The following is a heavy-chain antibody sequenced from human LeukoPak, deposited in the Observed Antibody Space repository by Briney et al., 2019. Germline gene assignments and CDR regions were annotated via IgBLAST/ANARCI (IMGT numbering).Heavy chain of an antibody. V-gene: IGHV3-33*01. J-gene: IGHJ4*02. CDR2: IWYDGNSK. CDR3: ARGQEYYYDSSAYSKFDY. D-gene: IGHD3-22*01. Sequence: GGSLRLSCAASGFTFSSYGMHWVRQAPGKGLEWVAVIWYDGNSKYCADSVKGRFTISRDNSRSTLYLQMNSLRAEDTALYYCARGQEYYYDSSAYSKFDYWGQGTLVTVSS. CDR1: GFTFSSYG.